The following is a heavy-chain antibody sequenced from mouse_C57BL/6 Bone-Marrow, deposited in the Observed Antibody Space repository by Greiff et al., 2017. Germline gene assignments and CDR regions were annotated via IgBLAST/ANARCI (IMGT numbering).Heavy chain of an antibody. D-gene: IGHD2-4*01. J-gene: IGHJ4*01. CDR3: AREYDDEDYYAIDY. CDR1: GYTFTSYW. CDR2: IHPNSGST. V-gene: IGHV1-64*01. Sequence: QVQLQQPGAELVKPGASVKLSCKASGYTFTSYWMHWVKQRPGQGLEWIGMIHPNSGSTNYNEKFKSKATLTVDKSSSTAYMQLSSLTSEDSAVYYCAREYDDEDYYAIDYWGQGTSVTVSS.